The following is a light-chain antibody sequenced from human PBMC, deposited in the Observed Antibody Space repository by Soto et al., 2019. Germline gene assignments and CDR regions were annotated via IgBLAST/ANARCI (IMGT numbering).Light chain of an antibody. CDR1: SSNIGSNT. CDR2: SNN. Sequence: QSVLTQSPSASGTPGQRVTISCSGSSSNIGSNTVNWYQKLPGTAPKLLIYSNNQRPSGVPDRFSGSKSGTSASLAISGHQSEDEADYYCAPWDDSLNGVVFGGGTKRPS. J-gene: IGLJ2*01. CDR3: APWDDSLNGVV. V-gene: IGLV1-44*01.